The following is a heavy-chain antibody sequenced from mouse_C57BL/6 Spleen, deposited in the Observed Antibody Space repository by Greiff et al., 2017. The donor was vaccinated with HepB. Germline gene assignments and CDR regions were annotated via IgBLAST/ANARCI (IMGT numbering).Heavy chain of an antibody. CDR1: GYSINSGYY. CDR2: ISYDGSN. J-gene: IGHJ3*01. CDR3: ARGGFDDYDGFAY. Sequence: EVQLQESGPGLVKPSQSLSLTCSVTGYSINSGYYWNWIRQFPGTKLEWMGYISYDGSNNYNPSLKNRISITRDTSKNQFFLKLNSVTTEDTATYYCARGGFDDYDGFAYWGQGTLVTVSA. V-gene: IGHV3-6*01. D-gene: IGHD2-4*01.